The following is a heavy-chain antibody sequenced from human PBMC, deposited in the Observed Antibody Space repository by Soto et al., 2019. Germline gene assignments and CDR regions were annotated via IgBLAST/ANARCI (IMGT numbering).Heavy chain of an antibody. V-gene: IGHV1-8*01. CDR2: MNPNSGNT. D-gene: IGHD5-18*01. J-gene: IGHJ6*03. Sequence: ASVKVSCKASGYTFTSYDINWVRQATGQGLEWMGWMNPNSGNTGYAQKFQGRVTMTSNSSISTAYMELSSLRSEDTAVYYCARWSQMVTDYYYYMDVWGKGTTVTVSS. CDR1: GYTFTSYD. CDR3: ARWSQMVTDYYYYMDV.